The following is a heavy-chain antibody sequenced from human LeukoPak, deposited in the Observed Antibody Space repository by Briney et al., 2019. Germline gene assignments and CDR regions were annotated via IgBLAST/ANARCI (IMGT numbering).Heavy chain of an antibody. CDR2: IYYSGST. Sequence: SETLSPTCTVSGGSISSYYWSWIRQPPGKGLEWIGYIYYSGSTNYNPSLKSRVTISVDTSKNQFPLKLSSVTAADTAVYYCARGGITGTNYWGQGTLVTVSS. D-gene: IGHD1-20*01. J-gene: IGHJ4*02. V-gene: IGHV4-59*01. CDR1: GGSISSYY. CDR3: ARGGITGTNY.